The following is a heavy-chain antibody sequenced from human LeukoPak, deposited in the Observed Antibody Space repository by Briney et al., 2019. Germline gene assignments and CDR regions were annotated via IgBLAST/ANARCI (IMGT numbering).Heavy chain of an antibody. V-gene: IGHV1-8*01. Sequence: ASVKVSCKASGYTFTSYDINWVRQATGQGLEWMGWMNPNSGNTGYAQKFQGRVTMTRNTSISTAYMELSSLRSEDTAVYYCARGLDGGPLGWYYMDVWGKGTTVTVSS. D-gene: IGHD3-3*01. CDR3: ARGLDGGPLGWYYMDV. CDR1: GYTFTSYD. CDR2: MNPNSGNT. J-gene: IGHJ6*03.